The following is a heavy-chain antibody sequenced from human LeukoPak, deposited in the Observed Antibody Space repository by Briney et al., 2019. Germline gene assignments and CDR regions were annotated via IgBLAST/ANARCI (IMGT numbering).Heavy chain of an antibody. J-gene: IGHJ4*02. CDR1: GYTFTSYG. CDR2: INPNSGGT. D-gene: IGHD4-11*01. CDR3: ARDIRSNYVTGDY. V-gene: IGHV1-2*02. Sequence: ASVKVSCKASGYTFTSYGISWVRQAPGQGLEWMGWINPNSGGTNYAQKFQGRVTMTRDTSISTAYMELSRLRSDDTAVYYCARDIRSNYVTGDYWGQGTLVTVSS.